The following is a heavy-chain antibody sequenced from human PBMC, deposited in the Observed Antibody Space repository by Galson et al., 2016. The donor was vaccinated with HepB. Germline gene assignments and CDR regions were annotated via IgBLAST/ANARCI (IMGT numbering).Heavy chain of an antibody. CDR3: ARVMDSYSYMDV. CDR1: GGTFSGYS. Sequence: SVKVSCKVSGGTFSGYSISWVRQAPGQGLQWMGGITPLFDTPTYSQTFQGRVTITADKSTTTAYMELSSLKSEDTAVYYCARVMDSYSYMDVWGKGTTVTVSS. D-gene: IGHD3-10*01. J-gene: IGHJ6*03. V-gene: IGHV1-69*06. CDR2: ITPLFDTP.